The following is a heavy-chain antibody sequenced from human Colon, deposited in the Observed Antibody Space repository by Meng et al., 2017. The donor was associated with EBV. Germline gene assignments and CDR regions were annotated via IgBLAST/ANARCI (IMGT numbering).Heavy chain of an antibody. CDR2: IYYSGST. J-gene: IGHJ4*02. V-gene: IGHV4-31*03. CDR3: ARGPSRWLQFSFDY. CDR1: GGSISSGGYY. D-gene: IGHD5-24*01. Sequence: QVWLQESGPGLVTPSQTLSLTCTVFGGSISSGGYYWSWIRQHPGKGLEWIGYIYYSGSTYYNPSLKSRVTISIDTSKNQFSLKLSSVTAADTAVYYCARGPSRWLQFSFDYWGQGTLVTVSS.